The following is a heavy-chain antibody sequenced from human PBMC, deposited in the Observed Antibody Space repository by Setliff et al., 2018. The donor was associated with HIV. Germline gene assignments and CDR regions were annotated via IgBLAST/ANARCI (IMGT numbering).Heavy chain of an antibody. V-gene: IGHV4-31*11. CDR1: GVSITSATYY. CDR3: AREGKTALVTKYFDY. Sequence: SETLSLTCAVSGVSITSATYYWSWIRHSPGKGLEWIGYIDYSGSAFYNPSPKSRLTISRDTSKNQFSLRMKSVTAADTAVYYCAREGKTALVTKYFDYWGQGTLVTVSS. CDR2: IDYSGSA. D-gene: IGHD5-18*01. J-gene: IGHJ4*02.